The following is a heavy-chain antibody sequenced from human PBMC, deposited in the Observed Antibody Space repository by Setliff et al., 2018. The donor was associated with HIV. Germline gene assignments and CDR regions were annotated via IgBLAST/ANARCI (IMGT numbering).Heavy chain of an antibody. CDR3: ARDPXXXXHCLDF. Sequence: SETLSLTCTVSGGSVSNYYWTWIRQSAGKGLEWIGHINTSGSTKYNPSLKSRLTMSVDSSGNQFSLTLTSVTAADTAVYYCARDPXXXXHCLDFWGPGXLVTVSS. J-gene: IGHJ4*02. V-gene: IGHV4-4*07. CDR1: GGSVSNYY. CDR2: INTSGST.